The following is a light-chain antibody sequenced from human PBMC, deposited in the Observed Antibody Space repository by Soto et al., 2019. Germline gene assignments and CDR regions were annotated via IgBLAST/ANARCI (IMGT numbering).Light chain of an antibody. Sequence: EVVLTQSPATLSVSPGERATLSCRASQTVSRSVAWYQQKPGQAPRLLIYGASTRATGIPGRFSGSGSGTDFTLTISSLQSEDFAVYYCQPYIDCPPYNFGQGTKVEIK. CDR1: QTVSRS. V-gene: IGKV3-15*01. CDR2: GAS. J-gene: IGKJ2*01. CDR3: QPYIDCPPYN.